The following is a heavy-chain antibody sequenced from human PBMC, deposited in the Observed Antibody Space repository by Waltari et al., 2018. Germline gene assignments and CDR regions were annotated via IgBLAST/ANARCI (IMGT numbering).Heavy chain of an antibody. CDR1: GFTFSSYD. CDR2: ISGSGGST. CDR3: AKGGYSYGSSRNDY. V-gene: IGHV3-23*04. J-gene: IGHJ4*02. Sequence: EVQLVESGGGLVQPGGSLRLSCAASGFTFSSYDMSWVRQAPGKGLEWGSAISGSGGSTYYADSVKGRFTISRDNSKNTLYLQMNSLRAEDTAVYYCAKGGYSYGSSRNDYWGQGTLVTVSS. D-gene: IGHD5-18*01.